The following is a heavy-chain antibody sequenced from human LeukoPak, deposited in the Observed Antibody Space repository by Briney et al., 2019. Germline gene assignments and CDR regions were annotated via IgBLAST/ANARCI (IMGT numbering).Heavy chain of an antibody. V-gene: IGHV3-15*04. CDR3: TGSPWGGAFDI. J-gene: IGHJ3*02. D-gene: IGHD3-10*01. Sequence: GGSLRLSCAASGFTFSDAWMSWVRQAPGKGLECIGRIEKISDGETTDYAAPVKGRLTISRDDSKNTMYLQMNNLETEDTGVYFCTGSPWGGAFDIWGRGTLVTVSS. CDR2: IEKISDGETT. CDR1: GFTFSDAW.